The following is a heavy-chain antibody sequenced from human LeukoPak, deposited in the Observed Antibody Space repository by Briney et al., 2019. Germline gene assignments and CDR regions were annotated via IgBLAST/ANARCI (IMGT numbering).Heavy chain of an antibody. J-gene: IGHJ5*02. V-gene: IGHV3-30-3*01. CDR1: GFTFSSYA. CDR2: ISYDGSNK. Sequence: GGSLRLSCAASGFTFSSYAMHWVRQAPGKGLEWVAVISYDGSNKYYADSVKGRFTISRDNSKNTLYLQINSLRAEDTAVYYCARENVIVVVPAAIDWFDPWGQGTLVTVSS. D-gene: IGHD2-2*01. CDR3: ARENVIVVVPAAIDWFDP.